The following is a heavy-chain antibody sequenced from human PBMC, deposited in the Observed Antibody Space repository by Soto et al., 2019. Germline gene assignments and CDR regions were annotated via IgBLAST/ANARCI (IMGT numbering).Heavy chain of an antibody. CDR2: INHSGST. CDR3: ARPRRGYSYGQRVAFDI. D-gene: IGHD5-18*01. V-gene: IGHV4-34*01. Sequence: PSETLSLTCAVYGGSFSGYYWSWIRQPPGKGLEWIGEINHSGSTNYNPSLKSRVTISVDTSKNQFSLKLSSVTAADTAVYYCARPRRGYSYGQRVAFDIWGQGTMVTVSS. J-gene: IGHJ3*02. CDR1: GGSFSGYY.